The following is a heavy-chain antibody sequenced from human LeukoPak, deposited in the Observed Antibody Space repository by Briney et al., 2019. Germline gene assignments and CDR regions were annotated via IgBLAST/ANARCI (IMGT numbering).Heavy chain of an antibody. Sequence: SETLSLTCTVSGGSISSYYWSWIRQPPGKGLEWIGYIYYSGSTNYKPSLKSRVTISVDTSKNQFSLKLSSVTAADTAVYYCARERTTVTHWGQGTLVTVSS. CDR1: GGSISSYY. J-gene: IGHJ4*02. CDR3: ARERTTVTH. CDR2: IYYSGST. V-gene: IGHV4-59*12. D-gene: IGHD4-11*01.